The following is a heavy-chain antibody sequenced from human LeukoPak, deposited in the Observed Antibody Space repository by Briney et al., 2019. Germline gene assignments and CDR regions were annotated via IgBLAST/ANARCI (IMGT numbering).Heavy chain of an antibody. CDR3: ARSIAAAGTSHFDY. V-gene: IGHV4-59*08. CDR2: IYYSGST. J-gene: IGHJ4*02. D-gene: IGHD6-13*01. CDR1: GGSISSYY. Sequence: SETLSLTCTVSGGSISSYYWSWIRQPPGKGLEWIGYIYYSGSTNYNPSLKSRVTISVDTSKNQFSLKLSSVTAADTAVYYCARSIAAAGTSHFDYWGQGTLVTVSS.